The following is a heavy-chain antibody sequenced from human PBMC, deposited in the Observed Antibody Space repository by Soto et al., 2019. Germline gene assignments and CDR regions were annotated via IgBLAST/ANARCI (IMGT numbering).Heavy chain of an antibody. V-gene: IGHV1-2*02. J-gene: IGHJ4*02. CDR1: GYTFTDYY. CDR2: INPNSDGT. D-gene: IGHD3-16*01. CDR3: ARDFGETSNEVSYRFHH. Sequence: ASVKVSCKASGYTFTDYYMHWVRQAPGQGLEWMGWINPNSDGTNYARKFQGRVTMTRDTSISTAYMKLSRLRSDDTAVYYCARDFGETSNEVSYRFHHWGQGTLVTVSS.